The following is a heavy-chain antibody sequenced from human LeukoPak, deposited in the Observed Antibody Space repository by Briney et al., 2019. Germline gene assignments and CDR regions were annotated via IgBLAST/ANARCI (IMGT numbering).Heavy chain of an antibody. J-gene: IGHJ4*02. CDR1: GFTFSSYA. V-gene: IGHV3-23*01. D-gene: IGHD3-10*01. Sequence: GGSLRLSCAASGFTFSSYAMSWVRQAPGKGLEWVSVISGSGGSTYYADSVKGRFIISGDTSKNTLYLQMNSLRAEDTAVYYCASNLGFGELLIDYWGQGTLVTVSS. CDR3: ASNLGFGELLIDY. CDR2: ISGSGGST.